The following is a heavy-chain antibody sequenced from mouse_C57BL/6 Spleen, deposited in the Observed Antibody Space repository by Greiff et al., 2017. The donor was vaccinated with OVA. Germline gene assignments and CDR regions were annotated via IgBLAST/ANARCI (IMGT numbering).Heavy chain of an antibody. CDR1: GYTFTSYW. V-gene: IGHV1-50*01. J-gene: IGHJ2*01. CDR2: IDPSDSYT. CDR3: ARFSDSSGGGY. Sequence: QVQLKESGAELVKPGASVKLSCKASGYTFTSYWMQWVKQRPGQGLEWIGEIDPSDSYTNYNQKFKGKATLTVDTSSSTAYMQLSSLTSEDSAVYYCARFSDSSGGGYWGQGTTLTVSS. D-gene: IGHD3-2*02.